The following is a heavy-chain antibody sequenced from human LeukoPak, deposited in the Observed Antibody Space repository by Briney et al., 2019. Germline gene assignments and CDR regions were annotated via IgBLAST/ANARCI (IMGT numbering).Heavy chain of an antibody. CDR3: ERDLVRGSGSYYTSSGDH. CDR2: INPNSGGT. D-gene: IGHD3-10*01. Sequence: GASVKVSCKASGYTFTGYYMHWVRQAPGQGLEWMGWINPNSGGTNYAQKFQGRVTMTRDTSISTAYMELSRLRSDDTAVYYCERDLVRGSGSYYTSSGDHWGQGTLVTASS. J-gene: IGHJ5*02. V-gene: IGHV1-2*02. CDR1: GYTFTGYY.